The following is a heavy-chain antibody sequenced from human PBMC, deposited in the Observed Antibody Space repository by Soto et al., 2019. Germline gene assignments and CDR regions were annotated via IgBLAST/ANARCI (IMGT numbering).Heavy chain of an antibody. CDR1: GVTSRSYS. D-gene: IGHD1-7*01. Sequence: GGCLDISCAASGVTSRSYSMTWVRQAPGKGLEWVANIKQDGSEKYYVDSVKGRFTISRDNAKNSLYLQMNSLRAEDTAVYYCARPYNWNFRRWGQGTPVTVSS. V-gene: IGHV3-7*01. J-gene: IGHJ4*02. CDR2: IKQDGSEK. CDR3: ARPYNWNFRR.